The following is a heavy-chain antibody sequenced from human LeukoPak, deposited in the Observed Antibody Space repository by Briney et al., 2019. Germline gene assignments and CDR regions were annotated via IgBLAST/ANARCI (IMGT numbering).Heavy chain of an antibody. V-gene: IGHV1-69*05. CDR1: GGTFSSYA. D-gene: IGHD1-7*01. J-gene: IGHJ6*03. Sequence: SVKVSCKASGGTFSSYAISWVRQAPGQGLEWMGRIIPIFGTANYAQKFQGRVTITTDESTSTAYMELSSLRSDDTAVYYCARTQKPEYYYYYYMDAWGKGTTVTVSS. CDR3: ARTQKPEYYYYYYMDA. CDR2: IIPIFGTA.